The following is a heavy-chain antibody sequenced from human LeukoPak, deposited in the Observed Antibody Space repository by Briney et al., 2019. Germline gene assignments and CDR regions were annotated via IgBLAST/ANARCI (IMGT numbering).Heavy chain of an antibody. CDR1: GGTFSSYA. V-gene: IGHV1-69*04. Sequence: SVKVSCEASGGTFSSYAISWVRQAPGQGLEWMGRIIPILGIANYAQKFQGRVTITADKSTSTAYMELSSLRSEDTAVYYCAREFHYYDSSGYYFDWYFDLWGRGTLVTVSS. J-gene: IGHJ2*01. D-gene: IGHD3-22*01. CDR2: IIPILGIA. CDR3: AREFHYYDSSGYYFDWYFDL.